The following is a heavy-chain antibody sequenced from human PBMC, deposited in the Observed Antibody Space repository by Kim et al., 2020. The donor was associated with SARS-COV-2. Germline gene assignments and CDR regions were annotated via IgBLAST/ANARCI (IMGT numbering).Heavy chain of an antibody. CDR2: INPNSGGT. J-gene: IGHJ3*02. Sequence: ASVKVSCKASGYTFTGYYMHWVRQAPGQGLEWMGWINPNSGGTNYAQKFQGWVTMTRDTSISTAYMELSRLRSDDTAVYYCAREGWSYYGSGSYSVDAFDIWGQGTMVTVSS. V-gene: IGHV1-2*04. CDR1: GYTFTGYY. D-gene: IGHD3-10*01. CDR3: AREGWSYYGSGSYSVDAFDI.